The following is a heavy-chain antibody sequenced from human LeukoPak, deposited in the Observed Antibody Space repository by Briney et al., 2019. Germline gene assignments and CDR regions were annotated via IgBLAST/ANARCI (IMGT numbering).Heavy chain of an antibody. V-gene: IGHV3-7*01. D-gene: IGHD6-13*01. J-gene: IGHJ6*02. CDR3: AREMYSSSWYALYYYYGMDV. Sequence: GGSLRLSCAASGFTFSSYWMSWVRQAPGKGLEWVANIKQDGSEKYYVDSVKGRFTISRDNAKNSLYLQMNSLRAEDTAVYYCAREMYSSSWYALYYYYGMDVWGQGTTVTVS. CDR1: GFTFSSYW. CDR2: IKQDGSEK.